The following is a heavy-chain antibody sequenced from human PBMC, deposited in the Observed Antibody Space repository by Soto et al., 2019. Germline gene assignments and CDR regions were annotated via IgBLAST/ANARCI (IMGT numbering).Heavy chain of an antibody. V-gene: IGHV4-4*02. CDR1: VSSISISNW. CDR2: IYHGGSI. D-gene: IGHD5-18*01. J-gene: IGHJ4*02. CDR3: EREGYNYGHYFDS. Sequence: SETLSITCAFSVSSISISNWWSWFRQPPGKGLEWIGGIYHGGSINYNPPLKSRVAISLDKSKDQVSLKLRSVTAADTAVYYCEREGYNYGHYFDSWGQGTLVTVSS.